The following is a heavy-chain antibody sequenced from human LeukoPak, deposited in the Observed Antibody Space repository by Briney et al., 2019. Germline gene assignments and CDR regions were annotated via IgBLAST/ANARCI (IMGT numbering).Heavy chain of an antibody. V-gene: IGHV3-23*01. CDR3: AKTRGYCSGGSCYSDY. J-gene: IGHJ4*02. CDR2: ISGSGDNT. Sequence: GGSLRLSCAASGFTFSSYSMNWVRQAPGKGLEWVSVISGSGDNTYYADSVKGRVTISRDSSKKTVYLQMNSLRVEDTAVYYCAKTRGYCSGGSCYSDYWGQGTLVTVSS. D-gene: IGHD2-15*01. CDR1: GFTFSSYS.